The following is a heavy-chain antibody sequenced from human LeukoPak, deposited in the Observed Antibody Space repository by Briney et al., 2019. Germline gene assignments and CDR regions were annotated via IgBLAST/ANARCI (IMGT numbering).Heavy chain of an antibody. CDR3: TTLDFDY. V-gene: IGHV3-73*01. CDR1: GFTFSGSD. Sequence: GGSLRLSCAASGFTFSGSDMHWVRQASGKGLEWVGRIRIKTNSYATAYAASVKGRFTISRDDSKNTAYLQMNSLKTEDAAVYYCTTLDFDYWGQGTLVTVSS. CDR2: IRIKTNSYAT. J-gene: IGHJ4*02.